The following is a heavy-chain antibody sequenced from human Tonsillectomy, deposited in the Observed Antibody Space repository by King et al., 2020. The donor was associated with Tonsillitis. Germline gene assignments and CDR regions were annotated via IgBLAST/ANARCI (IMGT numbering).Heavy chain of an antibody. D-gene: IGHD6-19*01. CDR2: IHPGDSNI. Sequence: VQLVESGAEVKEPGESLRISCKGSGYRFTSYWISWVRQMPGKGLEWMGRIHPGDSNIKYNPAFQGHVTISADKSTTTAHLQWSSLKASDTAMYYCAREGTGWFSDYWGQGTLVTVSS. J-gene: IGHJ4*02. V-gene: IGHV5-10-1*03. CDR1: GYRFTSYW. CDR3: AREGTGWFSDY.